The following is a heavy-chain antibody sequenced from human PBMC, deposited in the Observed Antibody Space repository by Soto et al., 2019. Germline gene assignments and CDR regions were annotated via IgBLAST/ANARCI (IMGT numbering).Heavy chain of an antibody. D-gene: IGHD3-16*02. CDR2: IIPIFGTA. CDR1: GGTFSSYA. J-gene: IGHJ4*02. Sequence: SVKVSCKASGGTFSSYAISWVRQAPGQGLGWMGGIIPIFGTANYAQKFQGRVTITADESTSTAYMELSSLRSGDTAVYYCARERDRGASSYLSAGSYFDCWGQGTLVTVSS. V-gene: IGHV1-69*13. CDR3: ARERDRGASSYLSAGSYFDC.